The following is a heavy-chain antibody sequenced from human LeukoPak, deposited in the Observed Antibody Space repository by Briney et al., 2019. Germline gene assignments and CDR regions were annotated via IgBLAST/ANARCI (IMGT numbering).Heavy chain of an antibody. CDR3: VQTTGWPGFDY. D-gene: IGHD6-19*01. CDR1: GAPISRFY. Sequence: SETLSLICTTSGAPISRFYWSWVRQPPGKGLEWIGNIYNGVPTFFNPSLKSRVTLSVDTSKTQFSLQLASVTAADTAVYYCVQTTGWPGFDYWGQGILVAVSS. CDR2: IYNGVPT. J-gene: IGHJ4*02. V-gene: IGHV4-4*09.